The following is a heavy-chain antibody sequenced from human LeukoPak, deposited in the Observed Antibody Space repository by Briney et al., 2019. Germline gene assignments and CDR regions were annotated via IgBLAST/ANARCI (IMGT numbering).Heavy chain of an antibody. Sequence: PSGTLSLTCAVSGGSISSSNWWSWVRQPPGKGLEWIGEIYHSGSTNYNPSLKSRVTISVDKSKNQFSLKLSSVTAADTAVYYCASAYYDILGGHFDYWGQGTLVTVSS. J-gene: IGHJ4*02. CDR2: IYHSGST. CDR1: GGSISSSNW. D-gene: IGHD3-9*01. V-gene: IGHV4-4*02. CDR3: ASAYYDILGGHFDY.